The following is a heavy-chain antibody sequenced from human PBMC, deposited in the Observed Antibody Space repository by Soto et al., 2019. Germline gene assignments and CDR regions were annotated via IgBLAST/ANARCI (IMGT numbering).Heavy chain of an antibody. Sequence: EVQLVESGGGLVQPGGSLRLSCAASGFTFSTYWMSWVRQAPGKGLEWVANIKQDGSEKYYVDSVKGRFTISRDNAKNSLWLQMNSLRAEDTAVYYCARDRGWGLRHFDLWGRDTLVTVSS. V-gene: IGHV3-7*03. CDR1: GFTFSTYW. CDR3: ARDRGWGLRHFDL. D-gene: IGHD1-26*01. CDR2: IKQDGSEK. J-gene: IGHJ2*01.